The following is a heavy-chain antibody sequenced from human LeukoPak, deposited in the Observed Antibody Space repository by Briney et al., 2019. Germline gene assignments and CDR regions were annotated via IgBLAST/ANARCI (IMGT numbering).Heavy chain of an antibody. V-gene: IGHV4-39*07. D-gene: IGHD5-24*01. Sequence: SETLSLTCTAPGGSISSSSYYWGWIRQPPGRGLEWIGTIYSSGSTYYNPSLKSRVTISLDTSKNQFSLKLSSVTAADTAVYYCARVYGYNLYYFDYWGQGTLVTVSS. CDR3: ARVYGYNLYYFDY. CDR2: IYSSGST. CDR1: GGSISSSSYY. J-gene: IGHJ4*02.